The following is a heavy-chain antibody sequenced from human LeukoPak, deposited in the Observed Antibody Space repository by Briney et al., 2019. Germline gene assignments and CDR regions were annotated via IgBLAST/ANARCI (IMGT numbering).Heavy chain of an antibody. CDR2: ISGSGDKT. CDR1: GFTFTSYA. Sequence: PGGSLRLSCAASGFTFTSYAMSWVRQAPGKGLERVSAISGSGDKTYYADSVKGRFTISRDNSKNTVYLQMNSLRAEDTAAYYCAKCGFLEWLLSMFDYWGQGTLVTVSS. CDR3: AKCGFLEWLLSMFDY. V-gene: IGHV3-23*01. J-gene: IGHJ4*02. D-gene: IGHD3-3*01.